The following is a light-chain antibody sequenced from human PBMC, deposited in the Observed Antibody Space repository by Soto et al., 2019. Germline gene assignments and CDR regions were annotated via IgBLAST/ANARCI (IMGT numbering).Light chain of an antibody. Sequence: DIQMTQSPSTLSASVGDRVTITCRASQSISSWLAWYQQKPGKAPKLLIYKASSLESGVPSRFSGSGSGPDFTLTISSLQPDDFATYYCQQYNSWWTFGQGTKLEIK. J-gene: IGKJ2*02. V-gene: IGKV1-5*03. CDR2: KAS. CDR3: QQYNSWWT. CDR1: QSISSW.